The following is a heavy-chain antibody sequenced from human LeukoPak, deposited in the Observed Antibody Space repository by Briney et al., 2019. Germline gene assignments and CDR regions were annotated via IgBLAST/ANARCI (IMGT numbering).Heavy chain of an antibody. D-gene: IGHD2-2*01. V-gene: IGHV4-31*02. CDR1: GVPVCDLLYY. Sequence: SQTLSLTWNGSGVPVCDLLYYWTWIRQHPGTGLEWIGYKYYSGSAKYNPSLKSRHPISIDTSKNQFSLHLSPVTAADTATYFCSTQYCSSVSCLDVFNMWGQETRFTVSS. J-gene: IGHJ3*02. CDR3: STQYCSSVSCLDVFNM. CDR2: KYYSGSA.